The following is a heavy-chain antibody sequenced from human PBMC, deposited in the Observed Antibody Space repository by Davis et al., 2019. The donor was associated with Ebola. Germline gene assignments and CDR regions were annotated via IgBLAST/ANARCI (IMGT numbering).Heavy chain of an antibody. CDR3: ARGPDCSGGSCYSGSWGYKNY. CDR1: GGSFSGYY. D-gene: IGHD2-15*01. J-gene: IGHJ4*02. CDR2: INHSGST. V-gene: IGHV4-34*01. Sequence: MPSETLSLTCAVYGGSFSGYYWSRIRQPPGKGLEWIGEINHSGSTNYNPSLKSRVTISIDTSKNQFSLKLSSVTAADTAVYYCARGPDCSGGSCYSGSWGYKNYWGQGTLVTVSS.